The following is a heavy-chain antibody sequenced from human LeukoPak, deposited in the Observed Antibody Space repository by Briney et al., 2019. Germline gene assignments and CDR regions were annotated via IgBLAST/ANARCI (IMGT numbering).Heavy chain of an antibody. CDR2: ISSSSSYI. V-gene: IGHV3-21*01. CDR3: ARDNDFWSGYYIGPYYFDY. J-gene: IGHJ4*02. CDR1: GFTFSSYS. Sequence: GGSLRLSCAASGFTFSSYSMNWVRQAPGKGLEWVSSISSSSSYIYYADSVKGRFTISRDNAKNSLYLQMNSLRAEDTAVYYCARDNDFWSGYYIGPYYFDYWGQGTLVTVSS. D-gene: IGHD3-3*01.